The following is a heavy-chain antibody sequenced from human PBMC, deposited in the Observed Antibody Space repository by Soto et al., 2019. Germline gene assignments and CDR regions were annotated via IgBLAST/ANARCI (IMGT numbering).Heavy chain of an antibody. J-gene: IGHJ6*02. V-gene: IGHV3-23*01. CDR3: GDPGAKYHPGMDV. D-gene: IGHD2-2*01. CDR2: IGASGGST. CDR1: GFTFSSYA. Sequence: PGGSLRLSCAASGFTFSSYAMSWVRQAPGKGLEWVSAIGASGGSTYYADSVKGRFTISRDNSKNTLYLQMNSLRAEDTAVYYCGDPGAKYHPGMDVWAQGDTVTVSS.